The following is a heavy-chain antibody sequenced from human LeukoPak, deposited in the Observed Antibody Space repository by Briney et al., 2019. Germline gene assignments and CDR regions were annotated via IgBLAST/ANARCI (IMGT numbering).Heavy chain of an antibody. D-gene: IGHD6-6*01. V-gene: IGHV4-34*01. CDR1: GGSISSYY. J-gene: IGHJ5*02. Sequence: PSETLSLTCTVSGGSISSYYWSWIRQPPGKGLEWIGEINHSGSTNYNPSLKSRVTISVDTSKNQFSLKLSSVTAADTAVYYCARSEYSSPFDPWGQGTLVTVSS. CDR2: INHSGST. CDR3: ARSEYSSPFDP.